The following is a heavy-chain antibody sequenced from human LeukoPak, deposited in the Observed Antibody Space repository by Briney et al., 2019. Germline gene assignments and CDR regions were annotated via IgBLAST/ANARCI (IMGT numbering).Heavy chain of an antibody. V-gene: IGHV1-2*02. CDR3: ARERVVVVAANFDY. D-gene: IGHD2-15*01. J-gene: IGHJ4*02. CDR2: INPNSGGT. Sequence: ASVKVSCKASGYTFTGYYTHWVRQAPGQGLEWMGWINPNSGGTNYAQKFQGRVTMTRDTSISTAYMELSRLRSDDTAVYYCARERVVVVAANFDYWGQGTLVTVSS. CDR1: GYTFTGYY.